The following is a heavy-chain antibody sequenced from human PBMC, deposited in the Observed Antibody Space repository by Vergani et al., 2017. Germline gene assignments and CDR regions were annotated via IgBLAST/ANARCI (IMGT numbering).Heavy chain of an antibody. Sequence: QVQLVHSGAEVKKPGSSVKVSCKASGGTFSSYTISWVRQAPGQGLEWMGRIIPILGIANYAQKFQGRVTITADKSTSTAYMELSSLRSEDTAVYYCAGDGDYDFWSGYSDAFDIWGQGTMVTVSS. CDR3: AGDGDYDFWSGYSDAFDI. V-gene: IGHV1-69*04. J-gene: IGHJ3*02. CDR2: IIPILGIA. CDR1: GGTFSSYT. D-gene: IGHD3-3*01.